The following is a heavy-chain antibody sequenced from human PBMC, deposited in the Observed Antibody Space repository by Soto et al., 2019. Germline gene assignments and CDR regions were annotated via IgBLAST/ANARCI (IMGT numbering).Heavy chain of an antibody. Sequence: EVQLLASGGGLVQPGGSLRLSCAASGFTFSNYAMNWVRQAPGKGLEWVSAISGSGGSTYYADSVKGRFTISRDNSKNTLYLQLNSLRAEDTAVYYCAKTIGGYDAFDIWGQGTMVTVSS. J-gene: IGHJ3*02. D-gene: IGHD3-16*01. V-gene: IGHV3-23*01. CDR3: AKTIGGYDAFDI. CDR1: GFTFSNYA. CDR2: ISGSGGST.